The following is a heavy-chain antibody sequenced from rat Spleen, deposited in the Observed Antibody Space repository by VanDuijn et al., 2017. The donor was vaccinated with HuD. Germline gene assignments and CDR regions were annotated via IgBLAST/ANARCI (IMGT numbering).Heavy chain of an antibody. CDR2: ISSSGDST. Sequence: EVQLVEAGGGLVQPGRSMKLSCAASGITFSNFPMAWVRQAPTKGLEWVATISSSGDSTYYRDSVKGRFTISRDNAKSTLYLQMNSLRSEDTATYYCASLLQWSPFDYWGQGVMVTVSS. D-gene: IGHD1-1*01. CDR3: ASLLQWSPFDY. V-gene: IGHV5-46*01. CDR1: GITFSNFP. J-gene: IGHJ2*01.